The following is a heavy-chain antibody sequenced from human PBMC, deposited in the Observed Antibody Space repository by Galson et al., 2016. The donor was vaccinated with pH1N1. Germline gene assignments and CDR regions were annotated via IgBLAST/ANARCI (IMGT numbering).Heavy chain of an antibody. D-gene: IGHD3-22*01. CDR3: AREDYYDSSGFGY. CDR2: INNLXXST. V-gene: IGHV3-64*01. Sequence: SLRLSCAASGFTFRTYAMHWVRQAPGKGLEYVSGINNLXXSTYYANSVKGRFTISRDNAKNTLYLQMGSLRPEDMAVYYCAREDYYDSSGFGYWGQGTLVTVSS. CDR1: GFTFRTYA. J-gene: IGHJ4*02.